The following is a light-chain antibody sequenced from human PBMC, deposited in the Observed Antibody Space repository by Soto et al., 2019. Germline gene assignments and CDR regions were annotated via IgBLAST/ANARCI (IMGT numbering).Light chain of an antibody. CDR2: GAS. J-gene: IGKJ1*01. Sequence: EIVLTQSACTLSLSAGDRATLSCGASQSVSNNYLAWYQQKPGQAPRLLIYGASNRATGIPDRFSGSGSGTDFTLTISRLETEDFAVYYCQQRSNWPKTFGQGTKVDIK. V-gene: IGKV3D-20*02. CDR1: QSVSNNY. CDR3: QQRSNWPKT.